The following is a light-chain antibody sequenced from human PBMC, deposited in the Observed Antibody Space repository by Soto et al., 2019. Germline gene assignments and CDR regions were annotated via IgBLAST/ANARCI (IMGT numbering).Light chain of an antibody. CDR3: QQYNSYSWT. CDR1: QTITRG. CDR2: DAS. Sequence: DIQMTESPSTLSASVGDRVTITCRVSQTITRGMAWYQQKPGKAPKLLIYDASTLESGVPSRFSGSRSGTEFTLTISSLQPDDFATYYCQQYNSYSWTFGQGTKVDIK. J-gene: IGKJ1*01. V-gene: IGKV1-5*01.